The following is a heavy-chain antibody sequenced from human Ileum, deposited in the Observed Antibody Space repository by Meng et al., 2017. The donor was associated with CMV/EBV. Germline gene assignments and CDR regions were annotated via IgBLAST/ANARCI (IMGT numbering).Heavy chain of an antibody. Sequence: ASVKVSCKASGFTFTNYHIHWVRQAPGQGLEWMGVINLSAGNTKYTPKLQGRVTITRDTSTSTVHMELSSLTSEDTAVDYCAREVAYGIGSNVSWGRGTLVTVSS. J-gene: IGHJ5*02. D-gene: IGHD1-26*01. CDR3: AREVAYGIGSNVS. CDR1: GFTFTNYH. V-gene: IGHV1-46*04. CDR2: INLSAGNT.